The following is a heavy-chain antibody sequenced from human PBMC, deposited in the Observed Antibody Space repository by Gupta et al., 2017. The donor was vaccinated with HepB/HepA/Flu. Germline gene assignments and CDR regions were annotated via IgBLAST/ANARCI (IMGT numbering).Heavy chain of an antibody. V-gene: IGHV3-7*01. J-gene: IGHJ4*02. D-gene: IGHD2-21*02. Sequence: EVQLVESGGGLVQPGGSLRLSCAASGFTFSSYWLSWVRQAPGKGLEWVANIKQDGSEKYYVDSVKGRFTISRDNPKNSLYLQMNSLRAEDTAVYYCASRRNCGGDCYSDYWGQGTLVTVSS. CDR2: IKQDGSEK. CDR1: GFTFSSYW. CDR3: ASRRNCGGDCYSDY.